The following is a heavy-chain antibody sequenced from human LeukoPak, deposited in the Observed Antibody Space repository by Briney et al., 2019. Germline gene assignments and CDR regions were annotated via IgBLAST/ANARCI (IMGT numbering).Heavy chain of an antibody. Sequence: SETLSLTCAVYGGSFNGYYWTWIRQPPGKGLEWIGEINHSGSTDYNPSLKSRVTISVDTSKSQFSLKLNSVTAADTAVYYCARGQLRLSNWGQGSLVIVSS. CDR1: GGSFNGYY. CDR2: INHSGST. D-gene: IGHD6-25*01. J-gene: IGHJ4*02. CDR3: ARGQLRLSN. V-gene: IGHV4-34*01.